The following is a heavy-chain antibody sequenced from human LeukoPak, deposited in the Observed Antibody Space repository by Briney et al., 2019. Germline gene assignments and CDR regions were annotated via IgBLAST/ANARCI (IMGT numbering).Heavy chain of an antibody. CDR3: ATKQWLAPPPDS. V-gene: IGHV3-74*01. Sequence: PGGSLRLSCAASGFTFSKYWMLWVRQAPGKGVESVSRINTDGTVTTYADSVKGRFTVSRDNADNTMFLQMTSVRDEDTAVYYCATKQWLAPPPDSWGQGTPVTVSS. D-gene: IGHD6-19*01. CDR2: INTDGTVT. J-gene: IGHJ4*02. CDR1: GFTFSKYW.